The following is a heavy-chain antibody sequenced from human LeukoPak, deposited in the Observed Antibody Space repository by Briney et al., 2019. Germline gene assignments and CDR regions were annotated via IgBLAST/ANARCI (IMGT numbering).Heavy chain of an antibody. CDR1: GFSFDIHS. D-gene: IGHD3-22*01. V-gene: IGHV3-21*01. J-gene: IGHJ3*01. Sequence: PGESLRLTCAASGFSFDIHSMNWVRQSPGKGLEWVSSISSESSHIHYADSVEGRFSISRDNAKKSLYLQMNSLRPEDTAMYYCVRVSQGDDYYDRPIQGAFDLWGQGTMVTVPS. CDR3: VRVSQGDDYYDRPIQGAFDL. CDR2: ISSESSHI.